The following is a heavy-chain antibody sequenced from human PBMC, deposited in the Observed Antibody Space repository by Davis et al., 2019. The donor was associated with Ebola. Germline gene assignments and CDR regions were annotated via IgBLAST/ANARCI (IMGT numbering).Heavy chain of an antibody. CDR1: GGSISSYY. D-gene: IGHD1-7*01. CDR2: IYYSGST. V-gene: IGHV4-59*08. J-gene: IGHJ4*02. CDR3: AGGTNWNYNY. Sequence: PSETLSLTCTVSGGSISSYYWSWIRQPPGKGLEWIGYIYYSGSTNYNPSLKSRVTISVDTSKNQFSLKLSSVTAADTAVYYCAGGTNWNYNYWGQGTLVTVSS.